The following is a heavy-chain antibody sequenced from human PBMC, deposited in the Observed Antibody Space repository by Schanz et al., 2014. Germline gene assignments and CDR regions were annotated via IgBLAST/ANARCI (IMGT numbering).Heavy chain of an antibody. CDR1: GFTFSSYS. V-gene: IGHV3-48*02. CDR3: ARDQWLTVTQVMGSGMDV. J-gene: IGHJ6*02. Sequence: EVQLVESGGGLVQPGGSLRLSCAASGFTFSSYSMNWVRQAPGKGLEWVSYISSSSSTIYYADSVKGRFTISRDNAKNSLYLEMNSLRDEDTAVYYCARDQWLTVTQVMGSGMDVWGQGTTVTVSS. D-gene: IGHD4-17*01. CDR2: ISSSSSTI.